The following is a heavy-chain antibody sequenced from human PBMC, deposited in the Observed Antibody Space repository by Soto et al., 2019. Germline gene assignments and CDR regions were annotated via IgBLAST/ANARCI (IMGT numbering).Heavy chain of an antibody. V-gene: IGHV3-23*01. Sequence: EVQLLESGGGLVQPGGSLRLSCAASGFTFSNYAMSWVRQAPGRGPEWVSGISRSGGSTYYADSVKGRFTISRDHSKNTLSLQMNSLRAEDTAVYYCARDSRVQTSSIQFDYWGQGTLVTVSS. D-gene: IGHD1-1*01. CDR2: ISRSGGST. J-gene: IGHJ4*02. CDR1: GFTFSNYA. CDR3: ARDSRVQTSSIQFDY.